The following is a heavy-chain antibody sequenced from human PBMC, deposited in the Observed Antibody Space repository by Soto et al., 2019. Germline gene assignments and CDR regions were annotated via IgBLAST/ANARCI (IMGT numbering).Heavy chain of an antibody. Sequence: AASVKVSCKASGYTFTVYYMHWVRQAPGQGLKWMGWINPNSGGTNYAQKFQGWVTMTRDTSTSTVYMELSSLRSEDTAVYYCARSLDTAMVLGYWGQGTLVTVSS. CDR1: GYTFTVYY. J-gene: IGHJ4*02. CDR3: ARSLDTAMVLGY. V-gene: IGHV1-2*04. CDR2: INPNSGGT. D-gene: IGHD5-18*01.